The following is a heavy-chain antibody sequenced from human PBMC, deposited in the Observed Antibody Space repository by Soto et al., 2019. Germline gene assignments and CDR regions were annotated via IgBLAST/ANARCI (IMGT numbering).Heavy chain of an antibody. V-gene: IGHV1-46*01. D-gene: IGHD3-16*01. CDR2: INPSGGST. Sequence: QVQLVQSGAEVKKPGASVKVSCKASGYTFTSYYMHWVRQAPGQGLEWMGIINPSGGSTSYAQKFQGSVTMARDTATSTVYMELSSLRSEDTAVYYCAGESRGGNDYWGQGTLVTVSS. CDR1: GYTFTSYY. CDR3: AGESRGGNDY. J-gene: IGHJ4*02.